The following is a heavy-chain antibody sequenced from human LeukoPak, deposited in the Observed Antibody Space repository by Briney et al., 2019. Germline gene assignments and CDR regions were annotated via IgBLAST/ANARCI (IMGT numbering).Heavy chain of an antibody. Sequence: GGSLRLSCAASGLAFSSYWMSWVRQAPGKGLEWVANIKKDGSEKYYVDSVKGRFTISRDNAKNSLYLQMNSLRADDTAVYHCARQETSSYNGAFDIWGQGTMVTVSS. D-gene: IGHD1-26*01. J-gene: IGHJ3*02. V-gene: IGHV3-7*01. CDR2: IKKDGSEK. CDR3: ARQETSSYNGAFDI. CDR1: GLAFSSYW.